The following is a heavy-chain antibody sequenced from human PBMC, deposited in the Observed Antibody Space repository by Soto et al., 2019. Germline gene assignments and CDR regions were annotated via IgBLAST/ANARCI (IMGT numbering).Heavy chain of an antibody. CDR1: GGGFTNHH. CDR2: IIPKFGTP. D-gene: IGHD3-3*01. Sequence: SVKVSCKAAGGGFTNHHISWVRQAPGPGLEWLGGIIPKFGTPIYAQEFKGRVTITADKSMSTVYMELSSLRSDDTAIYYCARGEKGDFSRCVPYPYYYCAMDVWGQGTTVTVSS. CDR3: ARGEKGDFSRCVPYPYYYCAMDV. V-gene: IGHV1-69*06. J-gene: IGHJ6*02.